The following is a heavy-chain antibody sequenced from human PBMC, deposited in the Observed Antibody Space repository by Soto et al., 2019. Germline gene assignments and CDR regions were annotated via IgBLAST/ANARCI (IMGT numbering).Heavy chain of an antibody. J-gene: IGHJ4*02. CDR1: GFTFSSYG. D-gene: IGHD6-13*01. Sequence: GGSLRLSCAASGFTFSSYGIHWVRQAPGKGLEWVAVISYDGSNKYYADSVKGRFTISRDNSKNTLYLQMNSLRAEDTAVYYCAKDLESSRPYYWGQGTLVTVSS. CDR3: AKDLESSRPYY. CDR2: ISYDGSNK. V-gene: IGHV3-30*18.